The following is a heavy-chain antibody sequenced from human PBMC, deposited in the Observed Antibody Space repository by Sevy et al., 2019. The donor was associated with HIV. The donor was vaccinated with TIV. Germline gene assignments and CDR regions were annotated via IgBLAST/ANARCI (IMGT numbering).Heavy chain of an antibody. CDR3: AKSEPFEFDY. Sequence: GGSLRLSCAASGFIFSNYWMTWVRQAPGKGLEWVANIKKDGSETFYADSVKGRFTISRDNSKNTLYLQMNSLRAEDTAVYYCAKSEPFEFDYWGQGTLVTVSS. D-gene: IGHD1-1*01. CDR1: GFIFSNYW. CDR2: IKKDGSET. V-gene: IGHV3-7*03. J-gene: IGHJ4*02.